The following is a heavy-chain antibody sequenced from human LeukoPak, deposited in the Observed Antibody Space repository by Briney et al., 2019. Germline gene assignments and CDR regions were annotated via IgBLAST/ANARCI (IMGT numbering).Heavy chain of an antibody. Sequence: GGSLRLSCAASGFTFSSFVLNWVRQAPGKGLEWVSLISGDGGSTYYTDSVKGRFTISRDNSKNSLYLQMNSLRTEDTALYYCAQDKGGSSWYYLDSWGQGTLVTVSS. CDR2: ISGDGGST. CDR1: GFTFSSFV. CDR3: AQDKGGSSWYYLDS. V-gene: IGHV3-43*02. J-gene: IGHJ4*02. D-gene: IGHD6-13*01.